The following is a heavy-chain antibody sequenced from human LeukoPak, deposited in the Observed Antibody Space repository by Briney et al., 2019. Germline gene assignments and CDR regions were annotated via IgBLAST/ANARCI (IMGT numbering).Heavy chain of an antibody. D-gene: IGHD6-13*01. CDR2: INPNSGGT. V-gene: IGHV1-2*02. CDR1: GYTFTGYF. CDR3: ARDLDGSSGCDY. J-gene: IGHJ4*02. Sequence: ASVKVSCKASGYTFTGYFMHWVRQAPGQGLEWMGWINPNSGGTNYAQKFQGRVIMTRDTSISTAYIELSRLRSDDTAVYYCARDLDGSSGCDYWGQGTLVTVSS.